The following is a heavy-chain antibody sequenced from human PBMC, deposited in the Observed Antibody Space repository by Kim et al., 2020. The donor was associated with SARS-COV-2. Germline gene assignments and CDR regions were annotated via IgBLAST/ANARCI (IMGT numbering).Heavy chain of an antibody. CDR3: AGLAYYYGVDY. CDR1: GGSISSGAYY. CDR2: IFYSGTT. D-gene: IGHD3-22*01. Sequence: SETLSLTCTVSGGSISSGAYYWTWIRQHPGKGLEWIGYIFYSGTTYYNPSLKSRLTISVDTSKNQFSLRLSSVTAADTAVYYCAGLAYYYGVDYWGQGTL. J-gene: IGHJ4*02. V-gene: IGHV4-31*03.